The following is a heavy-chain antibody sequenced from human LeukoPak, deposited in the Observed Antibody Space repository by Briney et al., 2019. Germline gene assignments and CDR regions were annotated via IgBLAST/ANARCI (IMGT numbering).Heavy chain of an antibody. CDR1: GYSISSGYY. CDR2: IYHSGST. V-gene: IGHV4-38-2*02. J-gene: IGHJ4*02. D-gene: IGHD2-21*01. CDR3: AEDVAFLN. Sequence: SETLSLTCTVSGYSISSGYYWGWIRQPPGKGLEWIGSIYHSGSTYYNPSPKSRVTISVDTSKNQFSLKLSSVTAADTAVYYCAEDVAFLNWGQGTLVTVSS.